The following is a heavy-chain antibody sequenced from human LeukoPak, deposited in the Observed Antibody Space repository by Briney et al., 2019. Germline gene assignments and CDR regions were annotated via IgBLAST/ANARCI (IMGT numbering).Heavy chain of an antibody. CDR3: AKDDSYGFRYRLDY. J-gene: IGHJ4*02. V-gene: IGHV3-23*01. CDR1: GFTFSSYA. Sequence: GGSLRLSCAASGFTFSSYAMSWVRQAPGKGLEWVSAISGSGGSTYYADSVKGRFTISRDNSKNTLYLQMNSLRAEDTAVYYCAKDDSYGFRYRLDYWGQGTLVTVSS. D-gene: IGHD5-18*01. CDR2: ISGSGGST.